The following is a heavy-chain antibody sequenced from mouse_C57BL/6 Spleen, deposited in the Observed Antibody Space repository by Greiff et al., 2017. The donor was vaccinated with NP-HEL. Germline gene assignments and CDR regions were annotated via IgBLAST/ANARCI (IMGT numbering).Heavy chain of an antibody. D-gene: IGHD2-5*01. CDR3: TRVYSNSYYAMDY. CDR2: ISSGGDYI. J-gene: IGHJ4*01. CDR1: GFTFSSYA. Sequence: DVHLVESGEGLVKPGGSLKLSCAASGFTFSSYAMSWVRQTPEKRLEWVAYISSGGDYIYYADTVKGRFTISRDNARNTLYLQMSSLKSEDTAMYYCTRVYSNSYYAMDYWGQGTSVTVSS. V-gene: IGHV5-9-1*02.